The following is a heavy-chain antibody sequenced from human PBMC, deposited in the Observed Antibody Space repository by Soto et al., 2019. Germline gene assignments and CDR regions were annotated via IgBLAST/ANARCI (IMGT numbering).Heavy chain of an antibody. CDR2: IRGDGSMT. J-gene: IGHJ4*02. V-gene: IGHV3-74*01. Sequence: EVHLVGSGGGLVQPRGSLSISCAASGFTFSNYWMHWVRQAPGKGLVWVSRIRGDGSMTNYADSVKGRFTISRDNAKNTLHVQMNSLRADDTAVYYCVKEGLAADFDSWGQGTLVTVSS. CDR1: GFTFSNYW. CDR3: VKEGLAADFDS. D-gene: IGHD6-13*01.